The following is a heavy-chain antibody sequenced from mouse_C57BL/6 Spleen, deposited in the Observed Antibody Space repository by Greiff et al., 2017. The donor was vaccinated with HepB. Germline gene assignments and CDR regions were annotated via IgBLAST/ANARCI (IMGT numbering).Heavy chain of an antibody. CDR3: ARKTTGGYGAMDY. Sequence: VKLQESGAELARPGASVKLSCKASGYTFTSYGISWVKQRTGQGLEWIGEIYPRSGNTYYNEKFKGKATLTADKSSSTAYMELRSLTSEDSAVYFCARKTTGGYGAMDYWGQGTSVTVSS. CDR2: IYPRSGNT. J-gene: IGHJ4*01. V-gene: IGHV1-81*01. CDR1: GYTFTSYG. D-gene: IGHD1-1*02.